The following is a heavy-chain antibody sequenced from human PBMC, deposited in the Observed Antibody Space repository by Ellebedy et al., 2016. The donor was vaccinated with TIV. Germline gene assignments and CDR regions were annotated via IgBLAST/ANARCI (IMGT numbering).Heavy chain of an antibody. CDR1: ENTFTGYY. Sequence: AASVKVSCKAPENTFTGYYIHWVRQAPGQGLEWMGWINPDRGDTKYPQSFQVRVSMTRDTSSSTAYMELSGLTSDDTAIYYCAKDRFPYYDSSGTTGYFDCWGQGTLVTVSS. D-gene: IGHD3-22*01. CDR3: AKDRFPYYDSSGTTGYFDC. CDR2: INPDRGDT. J-gene: IGHJ4*02. V-gene: IGHV1-2*02.